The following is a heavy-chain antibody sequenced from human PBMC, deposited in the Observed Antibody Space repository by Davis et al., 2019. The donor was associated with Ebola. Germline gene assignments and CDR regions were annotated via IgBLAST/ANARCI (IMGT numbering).Heavy chain of an antibody. J-gene: IGHJ4*02. V-gene: IGHV4-34*01. CDR3: ARVTLRWQTFDY. CDR2: INHSGST. D-gene: IGHD5-24*01. Sequence: SETLSLTCAVYGGSFSGYYWSWIRQPPGKGLEWIGEINHSGSTNYNPSLKSRVTISVDTSKNQFSLKLSSVTAADTAVYYCARVTLRWQTFDYWGQGTLVTVSS. CDR1: GGSFSGYY.